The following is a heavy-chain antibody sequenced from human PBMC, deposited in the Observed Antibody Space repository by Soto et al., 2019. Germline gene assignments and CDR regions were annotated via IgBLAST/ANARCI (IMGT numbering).Heavy chain of an antibody. V-gene: IGHV3-9*01. CDR3: AKGVAGTFYYYYMDV. CDR1: GFTFDDYA. J-gene: IGHJ6*03. D-gene: IGHD6-19*01. CDR2: ISWNSGSI. Sequence: GGSLRLCCAASGFTFDDYAMHWVRQAPGKGLEWVSGISWNSGSIGYADSVKGRFTISRDNAKNSLYLQMNSLRAEDTALYYCAKGVAGTFYYYYMDVWGKGTTVTVSS.